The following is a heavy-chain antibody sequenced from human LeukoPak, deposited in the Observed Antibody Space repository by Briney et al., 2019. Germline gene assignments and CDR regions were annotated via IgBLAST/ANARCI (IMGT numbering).Heavy chain of an antibody. D-gene: IGHD3-22*01. Sequence: PGGSLRLSCAASGFTVRSNYMSWVRQAPGKGLELVSVVYDDGSTYYADSVKGRFAISRDNSKNTLYLQMNSLRTEDTAVYYCARDRRYYYDNSGSDAFDIWGQGTMVTVSS. J-gene: IGHJ3*02. V-gene: IGHV3-66*02. CDR2: VYDDGST. CDR3: ARDRRYYYDNSGSDAFDI. CDR1: GFTVRSNY.